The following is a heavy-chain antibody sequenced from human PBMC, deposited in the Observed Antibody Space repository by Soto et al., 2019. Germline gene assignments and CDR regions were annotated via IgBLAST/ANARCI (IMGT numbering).Heavy chain of an antibody. J-gene: IGHJ6*02. CDR1: GYSFTSYW. Sequence: PGESLKISCNGPGYSFTSYWIGWVRQMPGKGLEWMGIIYPGDSDTRYSPSFQGQVTISADKSISTAYLQWSSLKASDTAMYYCARLARIVATRYYYYGMDVWGQGTTVTVSS. CDR3: ARLARIVATRYYYYGMDV. V-gene: IGHV5-51*01. D-gene: IGHD5-12*01. CDR2: IYPGDSDT.